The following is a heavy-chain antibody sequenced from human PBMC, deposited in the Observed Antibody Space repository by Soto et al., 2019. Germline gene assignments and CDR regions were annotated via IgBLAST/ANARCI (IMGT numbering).Heavy chain of an antibody. Sequence: QVQLQESGPGLVKPSQTLSLTCTVSGGSISSGDYYWSWIRQPPGKGLEWIGYIYYSGSTYYNPSLKSRVTISVDTSKNQFSLKLSSVTAADTAVYYCARDGATVRGYYYYGMDGWGQGTTVTVSS. CDR1: GGSISSGDYY. CDR2: IYYSGST. CDR3: ARDGATVRGYYYYGMDG. D-gene: IGHD4-17*01. V-gene: IGHV4-30-4*01. J-gene: IGHJ6*02.